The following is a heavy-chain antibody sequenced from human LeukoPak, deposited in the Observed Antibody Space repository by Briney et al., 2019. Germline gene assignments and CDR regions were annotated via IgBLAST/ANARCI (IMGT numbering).Heavy chain of an antibody. CDR3: ARNGGSSWYTRPNNWFDP. V-gene: IGHV1-2*02. CDR2: INPNSGGT. J-gene: IGHJ5*02. CDR1: GYTFTGYY. D-gene: IGHD6-13*01. Sequence: ASVKVSCKASGYTFTGYYMHWVRQAPGQGLEWMGWINPNSGGTNYAQKFQGRVTMTRDTSTSTVYMELSSLRSEDTAVYYCARNGGSSWYTRPNNWFDPWGQGTLVTVSS.